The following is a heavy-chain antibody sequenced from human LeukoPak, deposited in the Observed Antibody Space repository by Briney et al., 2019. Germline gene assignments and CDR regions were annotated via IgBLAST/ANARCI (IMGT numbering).Heavy chain of an antibody. Sequence: GRSLRLSCAASGFTFDDYAMHWVRQAPGKGLEWVPGISWNSGSIGYADSVKGRFTISRDNAKNSLYLQMNSLRAEDMALYYCAREIRYCSSTSCYYFDYWGQGTLVTVSS. D-gene: IGHD2-2*01. CDR1: GFTFDDYA. CDR3: AREIRYCSSTSCYYFDY. CDR2: ISWNSGSI. J-gene: IGHJ4*02. V-gene: IGHV3-9*03.